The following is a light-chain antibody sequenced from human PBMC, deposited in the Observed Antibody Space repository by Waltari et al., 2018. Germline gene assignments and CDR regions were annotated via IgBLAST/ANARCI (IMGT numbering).Light chain of an antibody. Sequence: DIVMTQSPLSLPVTPGEPASISCRSSQSLLHSNGYNYLDWYLQKPGQSPQLLIYLAFNRASGVPDRFSGSGSGTDFTLKISRVEAEDVGVYYCMQALQTPFTFGPGTKVDIK. CDR2: LAF. CDR1: QSLLHSNGYNY. CDR3: MQALQTPFT. J-gene: IGKJ3*01. V-gene: IGKV2-28*01.